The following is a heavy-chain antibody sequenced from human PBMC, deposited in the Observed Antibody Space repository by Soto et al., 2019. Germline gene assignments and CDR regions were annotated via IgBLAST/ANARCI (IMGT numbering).Heavy chain of an antibody. Sequence: QVQLVQSGAEVKKPGSSVKVSCKASGGTFSSYAISWVRQAPGQGLEWMGGIIPISGTANYAQKFQGRVTITADESTSTAYMALGRLRSEDTAVYYCARSQGSSTSLEIYYYYYYGMDVWGQGTTVTVSS. CDR1: GGTFSSYA. CDR2: IIPISGTA. J-gene: IGHJ6*02. D-gene: IGHD2-2*01. CDR3: ARSQGSSTSLEIYYYYYYGMDV. V-gene: IGHV1-69*01.